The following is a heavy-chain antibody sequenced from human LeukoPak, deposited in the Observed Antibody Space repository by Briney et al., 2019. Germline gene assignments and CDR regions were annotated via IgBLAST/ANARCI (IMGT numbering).Heavy chain of an antibody. CDR1: GFTVSSNY. D-gene: IGHD2-2*01. V-gene: IGHV3-66*01. J-gene: IGHJ6*02. CDR3: ARGPRYCSSTSCYEDYYYYYGMDV. Sequence: GGSLRLSCAASGFTVSSNYMSWVRQAPGKGLEWVSVIYSGGSTYYADSVKGRFTISRDNSKNTLYLQMNSLRAEDTAVYYCARGPRYCSSTSCYEDYYYYYGMDVWGQGTTVTVSS. CDR2: IYSGGST.